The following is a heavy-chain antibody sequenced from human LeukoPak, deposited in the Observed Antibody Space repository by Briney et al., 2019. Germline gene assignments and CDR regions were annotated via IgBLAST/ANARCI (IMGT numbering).Heavy chain of an antibody. V-gene: IGHV3-21*01. CDR1: GFTLSSYS. CDR3: AREPGIAAAGSFDY. CDR2: ISSSSSYI. Sequence: GGSLRLSCAASGFTLSSYSMNWVRQAPGKGLEWVSSISSSSSYIYYADSVKGRFTISRDNAKNSLYLQMNSLRAEDTAVYYCAREPGIAAAGSFDYWGQGTLVTVSS. J-gene: IGHJ4*02. D-gene: IGHD6-13*01.